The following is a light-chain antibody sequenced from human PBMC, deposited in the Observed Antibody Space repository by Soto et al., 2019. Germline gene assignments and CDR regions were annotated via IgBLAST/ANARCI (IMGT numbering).Light chain of an antibody. CDR3: QQYGSSGT. Sequence: EVVMTQSPATLSVSPGERVTLSCRASQRISNNVAWYQQRPGQTPRLLIYGASNRATGIPDRFSGSGSGTDFTLTISRLEPEDFAVYYCQQYGSSGTFGQGTKVDNK. CDR2: GAS. CDR1: QRISNN. V-gene: IGKV3-20*01. J-gene: IGKJ1*01.